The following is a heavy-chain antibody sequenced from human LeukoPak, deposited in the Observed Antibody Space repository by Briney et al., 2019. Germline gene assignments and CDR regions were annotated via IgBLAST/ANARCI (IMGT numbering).Heavy chain of an antibody. D-gene: IGHD3-10*01. J-gene: IGHJ4*02. CDR3: GRHLRYGSGSYEGGYYFAR. V-gene: IGHV5-51*01. CDR2: IYPGDSDT. Sequence: GESLKISCKGSGYSFTSYWIGWVRQMPGKGLEWMGIIYPGDSDTRYSPSFQGQVTISADKSISTPYLQWSSLKASDTAMYYVGRHLRYGSGSYEGGYYFARWGQGPLVPVSS. CDR1: GYSFTSYW.